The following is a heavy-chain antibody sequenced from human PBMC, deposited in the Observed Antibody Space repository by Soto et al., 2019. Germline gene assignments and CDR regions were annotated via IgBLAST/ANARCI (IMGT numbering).Heavy chain of an antibody. Sequence: GGSLRLSCAASGFTFSNAWMNWVRQAPGKGLEWVGRIKSKTDGGTTDYAAPVKGRFTISRDDSKNTLYLQMNSLKTEDTAVYYCTTHSIGAYYYGMDVWGQGTTVTVSS. D-gene: IGHD3-22*01. CDR2: IKSKTDGGTT. V-gene: IGHV3-15*07. J-gene: IGHJ6*02. CDR1: GFTFSNAW. CDR3: TTHSIGAYYYGMDV.